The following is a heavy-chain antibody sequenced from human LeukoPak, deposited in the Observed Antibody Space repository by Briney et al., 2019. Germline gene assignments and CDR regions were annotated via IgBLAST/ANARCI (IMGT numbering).Heavy chain of an antibody. CDR2: INPNSGGT. D-gene: IGHD6-13*01. V-gene: IGHV1-2*02. Sequence: ASVKVSCKASGYTFTGYYMHWVRQAPGQGLEWMGWINPNSGGTNYAQKFQGRVTMTRDTSISTAYMELSRLRSDDTAVYYCAISSWYFAPSGIDYWGQGTLVTVSS. J-gene: IGHJ4*02. CDR3: AISSWYFAPSGIDY. CDR1: GYTFTGYY.